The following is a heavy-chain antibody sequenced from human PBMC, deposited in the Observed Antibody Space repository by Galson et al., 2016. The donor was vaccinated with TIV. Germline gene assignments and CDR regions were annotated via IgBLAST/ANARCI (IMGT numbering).Heavy chain of an antibody. CDR3: GRDLGGRYSK. D-gene: IGHD1-26*01. Sequence: SLRLSCAASGFTFSTYWMHWVRQVPGKGLVWVSRIDEYGRTTDYADSVKGRFTVSSDNAKNSLYLQMNGLRAEDTAVYYCGRDLGGRYSKWGQGTLVTVSS. J-gene: IGHJ4*02. CDR2: IDEYGRTT. CDR1: GFTFSTYW. V-gene: IGHV3-74*01.